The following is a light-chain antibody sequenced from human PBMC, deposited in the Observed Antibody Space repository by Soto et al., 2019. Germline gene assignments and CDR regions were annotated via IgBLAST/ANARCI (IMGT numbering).Light chain of an antibody. CDR1: QTIAMY. Sequence: DIQMIQSPSSLSASVGDRVTITCRASQTIAMYVNWFQQKPGKAPKHLIYTTSSLQSGVPPRFSGSGSETDFTLTISRLQPEDSATYYCQQRCTTPYTFGQGTKLEIK. V-gene: IGKV1-39*01. CDR2: TTS. J-gene: IGKJ2*01. CDR3: QQRCTTPYT.